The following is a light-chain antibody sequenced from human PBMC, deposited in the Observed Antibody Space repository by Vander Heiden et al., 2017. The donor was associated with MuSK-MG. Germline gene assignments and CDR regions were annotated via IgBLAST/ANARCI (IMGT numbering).Light chain of an antibody. CDR1: RSNIGAGSD. CDR3: QSYDSSQRGL. CDR2: DNP. Sequence: QSVLTQPPSVSGAPGQRVTSSCTGSRSNIGAGSDVHWYQQLPGTAPKLLIYDNPHRPAGVPDRFSGSKSGTSASLAITGLQAEDEADYYCQSYDSSQRGLFGGGTKLTVL. J-gene: IGLJ2*01. V-gene: IGLV1-40*01.